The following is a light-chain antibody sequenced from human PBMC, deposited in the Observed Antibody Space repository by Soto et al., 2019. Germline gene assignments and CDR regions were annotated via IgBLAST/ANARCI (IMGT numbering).Light chain of an antibody. CDR1: QSVISS. Sequence: EIVVTQSPALVSVSPGERVTLSRRASQSVISSLAWYQQKLGQAPRLLIYDASRRATGIPDRFSGSGSGTDFTLTISRLEPEDFVVYYCQQYGRSPTFGQGTKVDIK. J-gene: IGKJ1*01. V-gene: IGKV3-20*01. CDR3: QQYGRSPT. CDR2: DAS.